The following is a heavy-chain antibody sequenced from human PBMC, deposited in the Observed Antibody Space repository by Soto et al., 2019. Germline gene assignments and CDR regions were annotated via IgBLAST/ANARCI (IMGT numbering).Heavy chain of an antibody. CDR1: GFTFSSYS. V-gene: IGHV3-21*01. CDR3: ARDWNSEYYDFWSGRGGMDV. J-gene: IGHJ6*02. CDR2: TSSSSSYI. D-gene: IGHD3-3*01. Sequence: GGSLRLSCAASGFTFSSYSMNWVRQAPGKGLEWVSSTSSSSSYIYYADSVKGRFTISRDNAKNSLYLQMNSLRAEDTAVYYSARDWNSEYYDFWSGRGGMDVWGQGTTVTVSS.